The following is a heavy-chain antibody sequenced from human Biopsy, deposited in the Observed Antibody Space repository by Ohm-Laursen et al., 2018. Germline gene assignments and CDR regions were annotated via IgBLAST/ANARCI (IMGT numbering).Heavy chain of an antibody. D-gene: IGHD3-22*01. CDR2: IFNSAST. J-gene: IGHJ5*02. CDR1: GGSFSGYY. Sequence: SQTLSLTCTVSGGSFSGYYWGWIRQPPGKGLEWIGYIFNSASTYYNPSLKNLITISGDTSKNQFSLKLNSVTAADTAVYYCARGDYLDSNGYFWFDPWGQGTLVTVSS. CDR3: ARGDYLDSNGYFWFDP. V-gene: IGHV4-31*01.